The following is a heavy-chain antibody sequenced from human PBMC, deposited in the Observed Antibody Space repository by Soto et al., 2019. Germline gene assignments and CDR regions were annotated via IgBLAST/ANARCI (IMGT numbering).Heavy chain of an antibody. J-gene: IGHJ4*02. Sequence: QVQLVQSGAEVKKPGASVKVSCKASGYTFTNYAMHWVRQAPGQRLEWMGWINAAIGNTKYSQKFQGSVTITRDTSANTAYMELSSLRSADTAVYYCARRNVYGSGSYSFDYWGQGTLVTVSS. CDR1: GYTFTNYA. D-gene: IGHD3-10*01. V-gene: IGHV1-3*01. CDR2: INAAIGNT. CDR3: ARRNVYGSGSYSFDY.